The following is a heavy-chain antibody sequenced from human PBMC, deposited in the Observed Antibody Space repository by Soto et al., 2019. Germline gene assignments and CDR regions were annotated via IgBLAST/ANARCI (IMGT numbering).Heavy chain of an antibody. V-gene: IGHV4-59*01. CDR3: ARSSYYGSGRLRSFKI. Sequence: SETLSLTCTVSGGSISSYYWSWIRQPPGKGLEWIGYIYYSGSTNYTPSLKSRVTISVDTSKNQFSLKLSSVTAADTAVYDCARSSYYGSGRLRSFKIWGQGTMVTVSS. J-gene: IGHJ3*02. CDR2: IYYSGST. D-gene: IGHD3-10*01. CDR1: GGSISSYY.